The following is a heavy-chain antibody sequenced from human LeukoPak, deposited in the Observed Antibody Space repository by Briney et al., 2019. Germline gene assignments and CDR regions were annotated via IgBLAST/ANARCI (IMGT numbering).Heavy chain of an antibody. J-gene: IGHJ4*02. D-gene: IGHD1-26*01. CDR1: GGSISSYY. V-gene: IGHV4-59*01. Sequence: SETLSLTCTVSGGSISSYYWSWIRQPPGKGLEWIGYMSYSGSTNYNPSLKSRVTISVDTSKNQSSLKLSSVTAADTAVYYCARGEWEIGLFFDYWGQGTLVTVSS. CDR2: MSYSGST. CDR3: ARGEWEIGLFFDY.